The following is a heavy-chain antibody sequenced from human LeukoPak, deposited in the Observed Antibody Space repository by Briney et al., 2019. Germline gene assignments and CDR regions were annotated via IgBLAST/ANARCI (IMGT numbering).Heavy chain of an antibody. Sequence: ASVKVSCKASGYTLTSYGISWVRQAPGQGLEWMGWISAYNGNTNYAQKLQGRVTMTTDTSTSTAYMELRSLRSDDTAVYYCARVSLEWLLDNWFDPWGQGTLVTVSS. CDR1: GYTLTSYG. CDR3: ARVSLEWLLDNWFDP. D-gene: IGHD3-3*01. J-gene: IGHJ5*02. CDR2: ISAYNGNT. V-gene: IGHV1-18*01.